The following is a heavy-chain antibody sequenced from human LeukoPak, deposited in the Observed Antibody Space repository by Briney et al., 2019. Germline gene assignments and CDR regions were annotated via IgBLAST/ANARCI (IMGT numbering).Heavy chain of an antibody. CDR1: GYTFSGYY. V-gene: IGHV1-2*02. Sequence: ASVKVSCKASGYTFSGYYIHWVRQAPGQGLEWMGWINPNSGGTNYAQNFQGRVTMTRDTSISTAYMELSRLGSDDTAVYYRARSGPGAPYDYWGQGSLVTVSS. CDR2: INPNSGGT. CDR3: ARSGPGAPYDY. J-gene: IGHJ4*02. D-gene: IGHD3-10*01.